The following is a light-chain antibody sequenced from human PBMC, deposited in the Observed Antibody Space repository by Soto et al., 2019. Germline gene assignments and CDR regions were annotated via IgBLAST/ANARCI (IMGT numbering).Light chain of an antibody. CDR2: DDT. CDR3: QVWDSGIDQVV. CDR1: NIGSRS. Sequence: SYELTQPPSMSVAPGQTARIACGGNNIGSRSVHWYQQRPGQAPVLVLYDDTDRPSAIPERFSGSNSGNTATLTINGVEAGDEADYYCQVWDSGIDQVVFGGGTKLTVL. J-gene: IGLJ2*01. V-gene: IGLV3-21*02.